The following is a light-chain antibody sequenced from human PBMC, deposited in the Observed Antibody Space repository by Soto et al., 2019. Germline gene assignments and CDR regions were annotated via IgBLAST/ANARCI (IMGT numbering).Light chain of an antibody. CDR1: QGISKW. CDR2: KAS. CDR3: QHYSTFALT. J-gene: IGKJ1*01. V-gene: IGKV1-5*03. Sequence: DIEMTQSPSTLSASVGDRVTVTCRASQGISKWLAWYQQKPGIAPKLVIYKASTLESGVPSRFSGSGSGTEFTLTISSRQADDFATYYCQHYSTFALTFGRGTEVDIK.